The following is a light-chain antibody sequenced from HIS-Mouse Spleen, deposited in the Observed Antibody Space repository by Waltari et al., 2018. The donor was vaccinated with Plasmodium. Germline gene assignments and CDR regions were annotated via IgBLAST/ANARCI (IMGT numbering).Light chain of an antibody. J-gene: IGLJ3*02. CDR1: KLGYTY. CDR2: QDS. V-gene: IGLV3-1*01. CDR3: QAWDSSTAV. Sequence: SYELTQPPSVSVSPGQPASIICPGAKLGYTYHYWDQQKPGQSPVLVIYQDSKRPSGIPERFSGSNSGNTATLTISGTQAMDEADYYCQAWDSSTAVFGGGTKLTVL.